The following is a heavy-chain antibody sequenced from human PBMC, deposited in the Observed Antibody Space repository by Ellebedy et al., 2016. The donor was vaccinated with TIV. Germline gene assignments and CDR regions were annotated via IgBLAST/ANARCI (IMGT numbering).Heavy chain of an antibody. CDR1: GGSISIYY. J-gene: IGHJ6*03. Sequence: SETLSLTXAVSGGSISIYYWSWIRRPAGRGLEWIGRLSPSGSTSYSPSLKTRVTMSVDTSKNQFSLKLSSVTAADTAVYYCARVREFWVAGTRANNYYYMDAWGKGTTVTVSS. V-gene: IGHV4-4*07. D-gene: IGHD6-19*01. CDR3: ARVREFWVAGTRANNYYYMDA. CDR2: LSPSGST.